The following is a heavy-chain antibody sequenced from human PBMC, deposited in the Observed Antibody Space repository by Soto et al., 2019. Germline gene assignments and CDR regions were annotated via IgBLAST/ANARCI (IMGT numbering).Heavy chain of an antibody. V-gene: IGHV4-61*01. CDR2: IYYSGST. D-gene: IGHD6-6*01. J-gene: IGHJ3*02. CDR3: ARDRPQSAFDI. CDR1: GGSVSSGSYY. Sequence: PSETLSLTCTVSGGSVSSGSYYWSWIRQPPGKGLEWIGYIYYSGSTNYNPSLKSRVTISVDTSKNQFSLKLSSVTAADTAVYYCARDRPQSAFDIWGQGTMVTVSS.